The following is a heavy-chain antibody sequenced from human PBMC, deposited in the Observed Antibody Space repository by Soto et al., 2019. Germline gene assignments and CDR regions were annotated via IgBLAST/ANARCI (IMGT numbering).Heavy chain of an antibody. V-gene: IGHV1-69*02. J-gene: IGHJ4*02. Sequence: QVQLVQSGAEVKKPGSSVKVSCKASGGTFSSYTISWVRQAPGQGLEWMGRIIPILGIANFAQKFQGRVTSTADKSTSTAYMELSSLISEDTAAYYCASHIAAAGTVPYWGQGTLVTVSS. CDR1: GGTFSSYT. D-gene: IGHD6-13*01. CDR2: IIPILGIA. CDR3: ASHIAAAGTVPY.